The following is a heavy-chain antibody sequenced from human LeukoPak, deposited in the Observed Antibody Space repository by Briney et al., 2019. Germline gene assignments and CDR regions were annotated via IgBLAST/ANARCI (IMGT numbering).Heavy chain of an antibody. V-gene: IGHV4-39*07. Sequence: PSETLSLTCTVSGGSISSSSYFWGWIRQPPGKGLEWIGTIYYSGSTNYNPSLKSRVTISVDTSKNQFSLKLSSVTAADTAVYYCARESDSSGWYDTGVWFDPWGQGTLVTVSS. CDR3: ARESDSSGWYDTGVWFDP. D-gene: IGHD6-19*01. CDR2: IYYSGST. J-gene: IGHJ5*02. CDR1: GGSISSSSYF.